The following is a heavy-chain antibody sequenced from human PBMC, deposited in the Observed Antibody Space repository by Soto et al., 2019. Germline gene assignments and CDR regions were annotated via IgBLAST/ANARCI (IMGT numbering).Heavy chain of an antibody. D-gene: IGHD1-20*01. CDR2: IIPMGTT. CDR3: TTPKNNNLYYYYYYAMDV. Sequence: GAAVNVSCKASGDAFSSYAISCVRQAPGQRPEWMGRIIPMGTTNYAQKFQGRVTITADESTSTVYMELSSLRSEDTAMYFCTTPKNNNLYYYYYYAMDVWGQGTTVTVSS. V-gene: IGHV1-69*11. CDR1: GDAFSSYA. J-gene: IGHJ6*02.